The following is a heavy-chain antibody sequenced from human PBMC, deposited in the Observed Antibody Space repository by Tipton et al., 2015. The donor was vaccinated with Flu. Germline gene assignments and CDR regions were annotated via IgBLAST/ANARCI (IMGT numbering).Heavy chain of an antibody. CDR2: INPNSGGT. J-gene: IGHJ5*02. Sequence: QVQLVQSGAEVKKPGASAKVSCKASGYTFTGYYMHWVRQAPGQGLEWMGWINPNSGGTNYAQKFQGRVTMTRDTSISTAYMELSRLRSDDTAVYYCARVRLVRDPGGWFDPWGQGTLVTVSS. D-gene: IGHD3-10*01. CDR1: GYTFTGYY. CDR3: ARVRLVRDPGGWFDP. V-gene: IGHV1-2*02.